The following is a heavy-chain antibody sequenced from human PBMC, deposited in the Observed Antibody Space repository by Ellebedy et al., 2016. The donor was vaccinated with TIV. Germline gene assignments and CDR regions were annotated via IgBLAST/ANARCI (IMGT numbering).Heavy chain of an antibody. V-gene: IGHV3-9*01. CDR1: GFTFDDYG. Sequence: GGSLRLSXAASGFTFDDYGMHWVRQAPGKGLEWVSGISKNSDNIGYADSVKGRFTISRDNAKNSLYLQMNSLRAEDTALYYCAKDGPVVDLDYWGQGTLVTVSS. J-gene: IGHJ4*02. CDR2: ISKNSDNI. CDR3: AKDGPVVDLDY.